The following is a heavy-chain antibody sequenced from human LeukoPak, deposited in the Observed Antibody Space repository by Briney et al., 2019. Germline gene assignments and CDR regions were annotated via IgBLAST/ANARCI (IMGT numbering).Heavy chain of an antibody. V-gene: IGHV3-64*01. CDR2: ISSNGGST. CDR3: ARAPLVPSRIIYYNGMDV. CDR1: GFTFSTYD. J-gene: IGHJ6*02. Sequence: GGSLRLSCAASGFTFSTYDMHWVRQAPGKGLEYVSAISSNGGSTHYANSVRGRFTISRDNSKNTLYLQMGSLRAEDMAVYYCARAPLVPSRIIYYNGMDVWGQGTTVAVSS. D-gene: IGHD2-2*01.